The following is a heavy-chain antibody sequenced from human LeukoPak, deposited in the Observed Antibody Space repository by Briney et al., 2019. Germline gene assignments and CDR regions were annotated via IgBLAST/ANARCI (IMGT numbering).Heavy chain of an antibody. V-gene: IGHV3-21*01. CDR3: ARVLSAAMWGGMDV. Sequence: GGSLRLSCAASGFTFSSYSMNWVRQAPGKGLEWVSSISSSSSYIYYADSVKGRFTISRDNAKNSLYLQMNSLRAEDTAVYYCARVLSAAMWGGMDVWGQGTTVTVSS. D-gene: IGHD2-2*01. CDR2: ISSSSSYI. CDR1: GFTFSSYS. J-gene: IGHJ6*02.